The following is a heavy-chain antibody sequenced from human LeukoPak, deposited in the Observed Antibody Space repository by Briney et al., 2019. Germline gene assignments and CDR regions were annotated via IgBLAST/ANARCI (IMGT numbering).Heavy chain of an antibody. D-gene: IGHD3-22*01. V-gene: IGHV4-39*01. CDR3: ARRSYDGSGYYYVDY. J-gene: IGHJ4*02. CDR1: GGSISSSGYY. Sequence: SETLSLTCTVSGGSISSSGYYWGWVRQPPGKGLEWIVSISSGGSPPYTPSLNSRVTISVEKSKNQSSLKLSSVTAADTAVYYCARRSYDGSGYYYVDYWGQGTLVTVSS. CDR2: ISSGGSP.